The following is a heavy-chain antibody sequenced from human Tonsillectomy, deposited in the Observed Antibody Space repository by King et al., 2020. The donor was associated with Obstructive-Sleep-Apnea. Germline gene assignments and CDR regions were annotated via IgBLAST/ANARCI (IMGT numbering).Heavy chain of an antibody. J-gene: IGHJ4*02. CDR1: GFTFSEFS. CDR2: ISSSSSCI. CDR3: ARGGYSGYDQYFDY. D-gene: IGHD5-12*01. V-gene: IGHV3-21*01. Sequence: VQLVESGGGLVKPGGSLRLSCVASGFTFSEFSMNWVRQAPGKGLEWVSFISSSSSCIYYADSVKGRFTISRDNAKNSLYLQMNSLRAEDTAVYYCARGGYSGYDQYFDYWGQGTLVTVSS.